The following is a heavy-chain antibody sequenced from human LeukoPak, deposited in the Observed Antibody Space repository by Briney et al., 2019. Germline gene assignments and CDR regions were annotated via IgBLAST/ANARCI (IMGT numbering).Heavy chain of an antibody. J-gene: IGHJ4*02. CDR3: ARARVKASGYDFLFPD. V-gene: IGHV4-59*01. D-gene: IGHD5-12*01. CDR2: IYYSGST. CDR1: GGSISTYY. Sequence: SETLSLTCTVSGGSISTYYWNWIRQPPGKGLEWIGYIYYSGSTNYNPSLKSRVTISVDTSKNQFSLKLSSVTAADTAVYYCARARVKASGYDFLFPDWGQGTLVTVSS.